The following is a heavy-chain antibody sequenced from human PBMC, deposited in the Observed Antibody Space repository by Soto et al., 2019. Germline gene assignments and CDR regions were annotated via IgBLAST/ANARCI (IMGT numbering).Heavy chain of an antibody. CDR1: GGSISSGGYY. D-gene: IGHD3-3*01. CDR2: IYYSGST. CDR3: ASSRRNFFEWFSISSRNYYYYGMDV. J-gene: IGHJ6*04. Sequence: SETLSLTCTVSGGSISSGGYYWSWIRQHPGKGLEWIGYIYYSGSTYYNPSLKSRVTISVDTSKNQFSLKLRSVTAADTAVYYCASSRRNFFEWFSISSRNYYYYGMDVWSEGTTVTVTS. V-gene: IGHV4-31*03.